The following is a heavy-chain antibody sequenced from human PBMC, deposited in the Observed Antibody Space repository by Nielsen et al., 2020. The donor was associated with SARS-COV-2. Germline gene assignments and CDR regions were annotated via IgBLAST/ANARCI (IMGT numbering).Heavy chain of an antibody. CDR3: KSEGN. V-gene: IGHV3-7*03. Sequence: GESLKISCQGSGFTFSASWMAWVRQAPGKGLEWLSNIRPDGTGANYVDSVKGRFTISRDNAKNLLYLQMGSLRADDTAVYFCKSEGNWGQGTLVTVSS. CDR1: GFTFSASW. J-gene: IGHJ4*02. CDR2: IRPDGTGA.